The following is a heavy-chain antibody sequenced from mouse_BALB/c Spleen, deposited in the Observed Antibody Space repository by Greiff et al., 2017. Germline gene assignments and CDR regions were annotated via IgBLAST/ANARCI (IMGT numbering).Heavy chain of an antibody. CDR2: IWAGGST. D-gene: IGHD1-1*01. V-gene: IGHV2-9*02. CDR3: AREGDGSRWFAY. Sequence: QVQLQQPGPGLVAPSQSLSITCTVSGFSLTSYGVHWVRQPPGKGLEWLGVIWAGGSTNYNSALMSRLSISKDNSKSQVFLKMNSLQTDDTAMYYCAREGDGSRWFAYWGQGTLVTVSA. CDR1: GFSLTSYG. J-gene: IGHJ3*01.